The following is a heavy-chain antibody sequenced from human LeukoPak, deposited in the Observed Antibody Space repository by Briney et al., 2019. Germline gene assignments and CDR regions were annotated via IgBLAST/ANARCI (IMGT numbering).Heavy chain of an antibody. J-gene: IGHJ5*02. Sequence: PSETLSLTCTVSGGSISSSSYYWGWIRQPPGKGLEWIGSIYYSGSTYYNPSLKSRVTISVDTSKNQFSLKLSSVTAADTAVYYCARDRTGDTFSINWFDPWGQGTLVTVSS. D-gene: IGHD1-26*01. CDR1: GGSISSSSYY. V-gene: IGHV4-39*02. CDR2: IYYSGST. CDR3: ARDRTGDTFSINWFDP.